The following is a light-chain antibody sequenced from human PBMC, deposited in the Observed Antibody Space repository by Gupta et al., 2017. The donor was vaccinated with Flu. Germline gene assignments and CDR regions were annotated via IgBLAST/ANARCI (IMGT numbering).Light chain of an antibody. J-gene: IGKJ1*01. V-gene: IGKV3-15*01. CDR3: HQYNNWPKT. CDR1: QSVGRN. Sequence: EKIMTQSPATLSVSPGESVTLSCTASQSVGRNVAWYQLKPGQPPRLLIYGASTTASDVPGRFSGSGFGKEFTLTITGLQSEDFAVYYCHQYNNWPKTFGQGIKV. CDR2: GAS.